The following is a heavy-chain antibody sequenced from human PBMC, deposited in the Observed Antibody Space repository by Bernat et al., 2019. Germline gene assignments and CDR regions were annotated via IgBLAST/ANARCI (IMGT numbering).Heavy chain of an antibody. CDR2: ISSSGSTI. CDR1: GFTFSSYE. Sequence: EVQLVGSGGGLVQPGGSLRLSCAASGFTFSSYEMNWVRQAPGKGLEWVSYISSSGSTIYYADSVKGRFTISRDNAKNSLYLQMNSLRAEDTAVYYCASMGGYDSADAFDIWGQGTMVTVSS. V-gene: IGHV3-48*03. J-gene: IGHJ3*02. CDR3: ASMGGYDSADAFDI. D-gene: IGHD5-12*01.